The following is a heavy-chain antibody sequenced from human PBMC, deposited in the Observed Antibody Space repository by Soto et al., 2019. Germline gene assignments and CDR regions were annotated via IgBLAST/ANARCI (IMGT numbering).Heavy chain of an antibody. CDR2: IYHSGST. CDR3: ARGWLSRGYYFDY. V-gene: IGHV4-30-2*01. CDR1: GCSISSGGYS. J-gene: IGHJ4*02. D-gene: IGHD3-9*01. Sequence: SETLSLTCAVSGCSISSGGYSWSWLRQPPGKGLEWIGYIYHSGSTYYNPSLKSRVTISVDRSKNQFSLKLSSVTAADTAVYYCARGWLSRGYYFDYWGQGTLVTVSS.